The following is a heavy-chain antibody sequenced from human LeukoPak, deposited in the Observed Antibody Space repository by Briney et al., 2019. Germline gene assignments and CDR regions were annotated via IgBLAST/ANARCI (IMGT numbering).Heavy chain of an antibody. D-gene: IGHD3-10*01. CDR1: GGAITSGGYS. CDR2: IYDRGPT. V-gene: IGHV4-30-2*01. J-gene: IGHJ4*02. CDR3: ARSRQGSGLLNY. Sequence: SETLSLTCTGSGGAITSGGYSWNWIRQPPGKGLEWIGCIYDRGPTYYNPSLKSRITISVDRPKNQFFLNVTSVTAADTAVYYCARSRQGSGLLNYWGQGNLVAVSS.